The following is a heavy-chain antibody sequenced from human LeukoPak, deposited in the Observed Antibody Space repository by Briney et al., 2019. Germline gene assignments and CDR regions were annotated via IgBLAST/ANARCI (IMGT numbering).Heavy chain of an antibody. CDR2: IKQDGSEK. V-gene: IGHV3-7*01. CDR3: ATVRSNYYYYYMDV. CDR1: GFTFSSYW. D-gene: IGHD1-14*01. Sequence: GGSLRLSCAASGFTFSSYWMTWIRQAPGKGLEWVANIKQDGSEKYYVDSVKGRFTISRDNAKNSLYLQMNSLRAEDTAVYYCATVRSNYYYYYMDVWGKGTTVTVSS. J-gene: IGHJ6*03.